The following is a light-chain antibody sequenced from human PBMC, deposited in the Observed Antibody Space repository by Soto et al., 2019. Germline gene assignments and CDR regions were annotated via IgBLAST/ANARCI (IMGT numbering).Light chain of an antibody. Sequence: QSVLTQPASVSGSLGQSITISCIGASSNIGSYNLVSWYQHQPGKAPKIMIFEGSKRPSGVSNQFSGSRSGNTASLTISGLQAEDEADYYCCSFAGTGTQYVFGTGTKVTVL. J-gene: IGLJ1*01. CDR1: SSNIGSYNL. CDR2: EGS. CDR3: CSFAGTGTQYV. V-gene: IGLV2-23*01.